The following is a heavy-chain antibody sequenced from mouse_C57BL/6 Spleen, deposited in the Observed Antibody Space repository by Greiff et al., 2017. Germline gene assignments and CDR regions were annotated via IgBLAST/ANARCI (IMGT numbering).Heavy chain of an antibody. D-gene: IGHD2-2*01. Sequence: QVQLQQSGAELVKPGASVKLSCKASGYTFTEYTIHWVKQRSGQGLEWIGWFYPGSGSIKYNEKFKDKATLTAGKSSSTAYMELSRLTSEDSAVXFWASHERGYGYDDGAWFAYWGQGTLVTVSA. V-gene: IGHV1-62-2*01. CDR2: FYPGSGSI. CDR3: ASHERGYGYDDGAWFAY. CDR1: GYTFTEYT. J-gene: IGHJ3*01.